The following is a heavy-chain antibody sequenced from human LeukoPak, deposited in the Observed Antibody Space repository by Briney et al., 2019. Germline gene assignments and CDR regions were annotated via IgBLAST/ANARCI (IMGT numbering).Heavy chain of an antibody. CDR2: IYWDDDK. CDR1: GFSLSTSGVG. CDR3: AHICGYSYGSYNWFDP. D-gene: IGHD5-18*01. J-gene: IGHJ5*02. Sequence: SGPTLVNPTQTLTLTCTLSGFSLSTSGVGVGWIRQPPGKALEWLALIYWDDDKRYSPSLKSRLTITKDTSKNQVVLTMTNMDPVDTATYYCAHICGYSYGSYNWFDPWGQGTLVTVSS. V-gene: IGHV2-5*02.